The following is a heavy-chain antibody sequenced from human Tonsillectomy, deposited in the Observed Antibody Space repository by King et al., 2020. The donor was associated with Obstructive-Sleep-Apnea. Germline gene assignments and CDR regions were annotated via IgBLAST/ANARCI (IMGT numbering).Heavy chain of an antibody. J-gene: IGHJ4*02. CDR1: GGSISSYY. CDR3: ARHGHGRRDIDY. CDR2: IYYSGST. Sequence: QLQESGPGLVKPSETLSLTCTVSGGSISSYYWSWIRQPPGKGLEWIGYIYYSGSTNYNPSLKSRVTISVDTSKNQFSLKLSSVTAADTAVYYCARHGHGRRDIDYWGQGTLVTVSS. V-gene: IGHV4-59*08. D-gene: IGHD1-26*01.